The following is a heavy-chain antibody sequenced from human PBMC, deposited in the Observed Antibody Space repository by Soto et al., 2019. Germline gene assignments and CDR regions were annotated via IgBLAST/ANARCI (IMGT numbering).Heavy chain of an antibody. Sequence: PSETLSLTCTVSGGSISSYYWSWIRQPPGKGLEWIGYMYYSGSTNYNPSLKSRVTISVDTSKNQFSLKLSSVTAADTAVYFCVRGANWFDPWGQGTLVNVS. CDR2: MYYSGST. CDR3: VRGANWFDP. V-gene: IGHV4-59*01. J-gene: IGHJ5*02. CDR1: GGSISSYY.